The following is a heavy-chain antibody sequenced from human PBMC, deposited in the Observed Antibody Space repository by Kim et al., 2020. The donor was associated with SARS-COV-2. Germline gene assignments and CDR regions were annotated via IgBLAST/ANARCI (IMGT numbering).Heavy chain of an antibody. V-gene: IGHV1-46*01. Sequence: ASVKVSCKASGYTFSSYYIHWVRQAPGQGLEYMVIINPNDDSTSYAQRFQGRVTMTSDTSTSIFYMELSSLTSEDTAVYYCATEPPGTYYFDYWGQGTLV. CDR1: GYTFSSYY. CDR3: ATEPPGTYYFDY. CDR2: INPNDDST. D-gene: IGHD3-10*01. J-gene: IGHJ4*02.